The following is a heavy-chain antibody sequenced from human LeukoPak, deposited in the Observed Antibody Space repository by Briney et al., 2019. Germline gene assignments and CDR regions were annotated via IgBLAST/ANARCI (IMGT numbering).Heavy chain of an antibody. D-gene: IGHD3-10*01. V-gene: IGHV4-34*01. CDR2: INHSGTT. Sequence: SETLSLTCTVSGGSITNYYWSCIRQPPGKGLEWIGEINHSGTTNYNPSLKSRVTVSVDTSNNQFSLKLTSVTATDTAVYYCARHRLLWFGGHFDYWGQGTLVTVSS. CDR1: GGSITNYY. CDR3: ARHRLLWFGGHFDY. J-gene: IGHJ4*02.